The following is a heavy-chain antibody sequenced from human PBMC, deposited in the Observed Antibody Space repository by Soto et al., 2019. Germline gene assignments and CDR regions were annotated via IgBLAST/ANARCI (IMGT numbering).Heavy chain of an antibody. CDR3: AHKGGRGAAMDV. V-gene: IGHV2-5*02. D-gene: IGHD2-15*01. CDR1: GFSLSTSAEG. J-gene: IGHJ6*02. Sequence: QITLKESGPPLVKPTQTLTLTCTSSGFSLSTSAEGVAWIREPPGRALEWLALMYWDEDELYSPFLKSRLTIAKDTSKNQVVLTMTNMDPVDTATYFCAHKGGRGAAMDVWGRRTTVTVSS. CDR2: MYWDEDE.